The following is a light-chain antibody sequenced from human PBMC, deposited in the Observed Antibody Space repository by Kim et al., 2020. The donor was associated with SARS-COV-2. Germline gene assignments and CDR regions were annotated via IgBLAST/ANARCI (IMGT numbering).Light chain of an antibody. J-gene: IGKJ2*01. CDR3: QQYYNTPYT. V-gene: IGKV1-NL1*01. CDR2: AAS. Sequence: DVQMTQSPPSLSASVGDRVIITCRASLGISKSLAWYQQKPGKAPRLLLYAASSLEGGVPSRFSGSGSGTDYTLTITSLQPEDSATYFCQQYYNTPYTFGLGTKLEI. CDR1: LGISKS.